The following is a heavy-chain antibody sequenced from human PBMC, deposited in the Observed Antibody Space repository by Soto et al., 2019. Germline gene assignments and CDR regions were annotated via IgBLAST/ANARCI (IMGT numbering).Heavy chain of an antibody. D-gene: IGHD5-12*01. CDR3: ARDSGRGAYGMDV. CDR2: IIPIFGTA. Sequence: SVKVSCKASGYTFTGYYMHWVRQAPGQGLEWMGGIIPIFGTANYAQKFQGRVTITADESTSTAYMELSSLRSEDTAVYYCARDSGRGAYGMDVWGQGTTVTVSS. V-gene: IGHV1-69*13. J-gene: IGHJ6*02. CDR1: GYTFTGYY.